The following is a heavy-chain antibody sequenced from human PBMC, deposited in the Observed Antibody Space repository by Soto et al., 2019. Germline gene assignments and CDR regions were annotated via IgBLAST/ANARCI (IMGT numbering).Heavy chain of an antibody. CDR2: VYYSGTT. CDR1: GGSINYYY. J-gene: IGHJ4*02. V-gene: IGHV4-59*01. Sequence: QVLLQESSPGLVQPSETLSLTCTVSGGSINYYYWICIRQSPGKELEWIGYVYYSGTTYYNPSLQNRVTISIDASPNQFSLKLRSVTAAYSAFYYCARAGRSWRYFFDSWGRGTLVTVSS. D-gene: IGHD6-13*01. CDR3: ARAGRSWRYFFDS.